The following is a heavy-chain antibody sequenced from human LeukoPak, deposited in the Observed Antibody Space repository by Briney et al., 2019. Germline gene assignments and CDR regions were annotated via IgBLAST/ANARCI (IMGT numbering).Heavy chain of an antibody. Sequence: ASETLSLTCTVSGGSISTYYWNWIRRPPGKGLEWIGYIYYSGSTNYNPSLKSRVTISVDTSKNQFSLKLSSVTAADTAMYYCARDGSARYYFDYWGQGTLVTVSS. CDR1: GGSISTYY. V-gene: IGHV4-59*01. J-gene: IGHJ4*02. CDR2: IYYSGST. CDR3: ARDGSARYYFDY.